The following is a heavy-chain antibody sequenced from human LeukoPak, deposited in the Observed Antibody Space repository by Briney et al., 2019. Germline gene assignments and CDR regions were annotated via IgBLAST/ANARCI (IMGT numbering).Heavy chain of an antibody. CDR1: GFTFRSHG. D-gene: IGHD3-10*01. CDR3: ARDGQNGSPYATDV. V-gene: IGHV3-33*01. CDR2: IWYDGSNE. Sequence: GRSLRLSCAASGFTFRSHGMHWVRQAPGKGLEWVVGIWYDGSNEDYADSVKGRFIISRDNSKNTLYLQMNSPRVEDTAIYYCARDGQNGSPYATDVWGQGTTVTVSS. J-gene: IGHJ6*02.